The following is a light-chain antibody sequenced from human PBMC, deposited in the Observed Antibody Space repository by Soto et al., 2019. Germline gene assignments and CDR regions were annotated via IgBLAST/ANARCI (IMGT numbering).Light chain of an antibody. CDR3: QQTYTYPWT. J-gene: IGKJ1*01. CDR1: QGISAY. V-gene: IGKV1-39*01. Sequence: DIRMTQSPSSLSASVGDTVTITCRASQGISAYFRWYQHKPGEAPKHLIYAASSLQGGVPLRFSGAGSRTDCTLTIGVLQPEDDATYYCQQTYTYPWTFGQGTEVDI. CDR2: AAS.